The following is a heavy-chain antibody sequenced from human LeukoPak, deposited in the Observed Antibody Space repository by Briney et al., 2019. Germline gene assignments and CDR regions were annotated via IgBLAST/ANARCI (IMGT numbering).Heavy chain of an antibody. Sequence: SQTLSLTCASSGETLSSKSVTWNWIRQSPSRVLEWLGSTYYRSKWYNDYALSVTSRITINTDTSKNQFSMQLNSVTPEDTAVYYCARLGSFEDYWGQGTLVTVSS. J-gene: IGHJ4*02. CDR1: GETLSSKSVT. CDR2: TYYRSKWYN. V-gene: IGHV6-1*01. D-gene: IGHD1-26*01. CDR3: ARLGSFEDY.